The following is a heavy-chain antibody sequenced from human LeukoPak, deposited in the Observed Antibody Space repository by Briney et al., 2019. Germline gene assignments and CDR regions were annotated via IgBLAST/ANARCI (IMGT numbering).Heavy chain of an antibody. V-gene: IGHV3-23*01. Sequence: TGGSLRLSCAASGFGFSRYWMHWVRQAPGKGLEWVSAISGSGSRTYYADSVKGRFTISRDNSKNTLYLQMNSLRAEDTAVYYCAIRGLRYFDEGNYWGQGTLVTVSS. J-gene: IGHJ4*02. CDR1: GFGFSRYW. CDR2: ISGSGSRT. CDR3: AIRGLRYFDEGNY. D-gene: IGHD3-9*01.